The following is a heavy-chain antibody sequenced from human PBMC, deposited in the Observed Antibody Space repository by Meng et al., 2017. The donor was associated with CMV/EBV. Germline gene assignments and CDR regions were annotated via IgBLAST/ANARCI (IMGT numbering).Heavy chain of an antibody. Sequence: GESLKISCAASGFTFSSYNMNWVRQAPGKGLEWVSSISSSSSYIYYADSMKGRFTISRDNAKNSLYLQMNSLRAEDTAVYYCARSRPRSTCSSTSCYGVDYWGQGTLVTVSS. D-gene: IGHD2-2*01. J-gene: IGHJ4*02. V-gene: IGHV3-21*01. CDR3: ARSRPRSTCSSTSCYGVDY. CDR2: ISSSSSYI. CDR1: GFTFSSYN.